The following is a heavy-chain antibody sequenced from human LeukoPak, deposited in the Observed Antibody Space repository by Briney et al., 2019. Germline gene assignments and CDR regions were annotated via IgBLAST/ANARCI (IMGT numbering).Heavy chain of an antibody. CDR3: ARDVYGDWHFDY. D-gene: IGHD4-17*01. CDR2: IYSGGST. V-gene: IGHV3-66*02. CDR1: GFIVSSTY. Sequence: PGGSLRLSCAASGFIVSSTYMSWVRQAPGKGLEWVSAIYSGGSTYYADSVRGRFTISRDKSENTLHLQMNSLRTEDTAVYYCARDVYGDWHFDYWGQGTLVTVSS. J-gene: IGHJ4*02.